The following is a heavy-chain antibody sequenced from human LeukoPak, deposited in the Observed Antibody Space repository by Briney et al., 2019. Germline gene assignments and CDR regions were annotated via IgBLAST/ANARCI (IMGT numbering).Heavy chain of an antibody. Sequence: PSETLSLTCTVSGGSISSSSYYWGWLRQPPGTGLEWIGSIYYSGSTYYNPSLKSRVTISVDTSKNQFSLKLSSVTAADTAVYYCARHIYCSGGSCYRVRFDPWGQGTLVTVSS. CDR3: ARHIYCSGGSCYRVRFDP. J-gene: IGHJ5*02. D-gene: IGHD2-15*01. V-gene: IGHV4-39*01. CDR2: IYYSGST. CDR1: GGSISSSSYY.